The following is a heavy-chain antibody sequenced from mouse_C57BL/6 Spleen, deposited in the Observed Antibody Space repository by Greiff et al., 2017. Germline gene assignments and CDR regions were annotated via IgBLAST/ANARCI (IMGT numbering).Heavy chain of an antibody. CDR1: GYTFTSYW. CDR3: ARGGLRGWYFDV. Sequence: QVQLQQPGAELVMPGASVKLSCKASGYTFTSYWMHWVKQRPGQGLEWIGEIDPSDSYTNYNQKFKGKATLTVDKSSSTAYMQLSSLTSDDSAVYYCARGGLRGWYFDVWGTGTTVTVSA. D-gene: IGHD1-1*01. J-gene: IGHJ1*03. V-gene: IGHV1-69*01. CDR2: IDPSDSYT.